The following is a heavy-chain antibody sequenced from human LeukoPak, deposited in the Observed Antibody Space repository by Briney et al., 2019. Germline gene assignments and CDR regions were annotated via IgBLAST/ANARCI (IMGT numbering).Heavy chain of an antibody. J-gene: IGHJ6*02. CDR1: GYTLTELS. CDR3: ATSVAYSGSYGMDV. D-gene: IGHD1-26*01. V-gene: IGHV1-24*01. CDR2: FDPEDGET. Sequence: ASVKVSCKVSGYTLTELSMHWVRQAPGKGLEWMGGFDPEDGETIYAQKFQGRVTMTEDTSTGTAYMELSSLRSEDTAVYYCATSVAYSGSYGMDVWGQGTTVTVSS.